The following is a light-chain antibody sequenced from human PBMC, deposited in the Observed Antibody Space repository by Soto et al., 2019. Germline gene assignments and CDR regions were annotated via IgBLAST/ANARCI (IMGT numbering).Light chain of an antibody. CDR2: ENN. J-gene: IGLJ1*01. CDR1: TSNIGYNY. CDR3: GTWDSSLSAGEV. V-gene: IGLV1-51*02. Sequence: QSLLTQPPSVSAAPGQKVTISCSGSTSNIGYNYVSWYQQLPGTAPKLLIYENNKRPSGIPDRFSGSKSGTSATLGITGLQTGDEADYYCGTWDSSLSAGEVFGTGTKVTVL.